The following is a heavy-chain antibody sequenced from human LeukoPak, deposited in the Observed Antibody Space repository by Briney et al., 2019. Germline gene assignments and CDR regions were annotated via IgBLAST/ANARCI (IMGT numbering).Heavy chain of an antibody. V-gene: IGHV1-2*02. CDR2: INPNSGGT. CDR1: GYTFTGYY. J-gene: IGHJ4*02. CDR3: ARDVRGIMITFGGVIEGPFDY. D-gene: IGHD3-16*02. Sequence: ASVKVSCKASGYTFTGYYMHWVRQAPGQGLEWMGWINPNSGGTNYAQKFQGRVTMTRDTSISTAYMELSRLGSDDTAVYYCARDVRGIMITFGGVIEGPFDYWGQGTLVAVSS.